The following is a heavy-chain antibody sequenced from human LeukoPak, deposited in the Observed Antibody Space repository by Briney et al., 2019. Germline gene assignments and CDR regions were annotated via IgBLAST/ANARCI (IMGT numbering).Heavy chain of an antibody. CDR1: GYTFTGYY. J-gene: IGHJ4*02. V-gene: IGHV1-2*02. Sequence: ASVKVSCKASGYTFTGYYMHWVRQAPGQGLEWMGWINPNSGGTNYAQKFQGRVTMTRDTSISTAYMELSRLRSADTAVYYSARDSRYSGFNEVGYWGQGTQVTASS. D-gene: IGHD5-12*01. CDR3: ARDSRYSGFNEVGY. CDR2: INPNSGGT.